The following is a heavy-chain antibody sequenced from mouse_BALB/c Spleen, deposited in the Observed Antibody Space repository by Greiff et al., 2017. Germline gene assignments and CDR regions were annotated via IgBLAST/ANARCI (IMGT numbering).Heavy chain of an antibody. J-gene: IGHJ3*01. CDR1: GYTFTSYW. CDR3: ARGGITTASWFAY. Sequence: QVQLKESGAELARPGASVKLSCKASGYTFTSYWMQWVKQRPGQGLEWIGAIYPGDGDTRYTQKFKGKATLTADKSSSTAYMQLSSLASEDSAVYYCARGGITTASWFAYWGQGTLVTVSA. D-gene: IGHD1-2*01. CDR2: IYPGDGDT. V-gene: IGHV1-87*01.